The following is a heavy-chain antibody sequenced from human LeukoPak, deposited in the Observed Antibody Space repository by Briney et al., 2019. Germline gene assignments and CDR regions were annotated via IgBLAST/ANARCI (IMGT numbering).Heavy chain of an antibody. V-gene: IGHV3-7*01. CDR1: GYTFRSYW. Sequence: PGGALRLSCVASGYTFRSYWMSWVRQARGKGREWVANIKQDGSEKYYVDSVKGRFTISRDNAKNSLYLQMNSLRAEDTAVYYCARDTAAWDYWGQGTLVTVSS. D-gene: IGHD4-17*01. J-gene: IGHJ4*02. CDR2: IKQDGSEK. CDR3: ARDTAAWDY.